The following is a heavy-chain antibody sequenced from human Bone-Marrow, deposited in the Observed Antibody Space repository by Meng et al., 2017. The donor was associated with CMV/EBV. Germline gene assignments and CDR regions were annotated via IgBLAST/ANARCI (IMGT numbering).Heavy chain of an antibody. CDR2: IYSGGSGT. CDR1: GFTFSSYA. J-gene: IGHJ6*02. CDR3: AKHHEGNPDYYYGMDV. V-gene: IGHV3-23*03. D-gene: IGHD1-14*01. Sequence: GESLKISCAASGFTFSSYAMSWVRQAPGKGLEWVSVIYSGGSGTYYADSVKGRFTISRDNSKNTLYLQMNSLRAEDTAVYYCAKHHEGNPDYYYGMDVWGQGTTVTVSS.